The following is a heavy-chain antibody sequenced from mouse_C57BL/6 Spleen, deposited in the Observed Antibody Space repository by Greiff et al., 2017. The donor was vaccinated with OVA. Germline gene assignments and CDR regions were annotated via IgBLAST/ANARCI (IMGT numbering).Heavy chain of an antibody. CDR2: INPSNGGP. D-gene: IGHD2-5*01. J-gene: IGHJ4*01. Sequence: QVQLQQPGTELVKPGASVKLSCKASGYTFTSYWMHWVKQRPGQGLEWIGNINPSNGGPNYNEKFKSKATLTVDKSSSTAYMQLSSLTSEDSAVYYCARKGSNYRGYYAMDYWGQGTSVTVSS. V-gene: IGHV1-53*01. CDR1: GYTFTSYW. CDR3: ARKGSNYRGYYAMDY.